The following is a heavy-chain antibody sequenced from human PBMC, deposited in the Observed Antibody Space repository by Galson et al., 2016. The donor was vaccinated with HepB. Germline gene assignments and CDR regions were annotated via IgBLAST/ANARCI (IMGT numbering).Heavy chain of an antibody. CDR2: IYYSGST. D-gene: IGHD3-3*01. CDR3: GRGSTTTFGVVMHYNWFDP. Sequence: TLSLTCSVSGGTINSGGPYWSWIRQFPGKGLEWIGYIYYSGSTYYNPSLKSRVTISADTSKNQFSLKVSSVTAADTAVYYSGRGSTTTFGVVMHYNWFDPWGQGTLVTVSS. J-gene: IGHJ5*02. CDR1: GGTINSGGPY. V-gene: IGHV4-31*03.